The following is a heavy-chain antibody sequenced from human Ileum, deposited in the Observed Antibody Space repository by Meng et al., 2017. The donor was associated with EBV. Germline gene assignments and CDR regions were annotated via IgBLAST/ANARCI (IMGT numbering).Heavy chain of an antibody. Sequence: QVKVVESGGVVVQPGRSLRLSCVVSGLTFSKQIIHWIRQAPGEGLDWVAVISSENYTYYSDSVKGRFTITRDNSANTVYLQMDNLGPQDTALYFRTRQGQDLWGQGTLVTVSS. CDR2: ISSENYT. D-gene: IGHD2-15*01. V-gene: IGHV3-30*03. J-gene: IGHJ4*02. CDR1: GLTFSKQI. CDR3: TRQGQDL.